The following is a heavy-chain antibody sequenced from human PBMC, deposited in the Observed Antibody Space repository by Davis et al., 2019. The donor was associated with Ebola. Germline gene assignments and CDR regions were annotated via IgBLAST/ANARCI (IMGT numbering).Heavy chain of an antibody. J-gene: IGHJ6*02. CDR3: ARELIAARPPYYYYGMDV. CDR1: GFTFGSHS. D-gene: IGHD6-6*01. V-gene: IGHV3-48*04. Sequence: GESLKISCAASGFTFGSHSMNWVRQAPGKGLEWVSYISSSGGTINYADSVKGRFTISRDNAKNTLYLQMNSLRAEDTAVYYCARELIAARPPYYYYGMDVWGQGTTVTVSS. CDR2: ISSSGGTI.